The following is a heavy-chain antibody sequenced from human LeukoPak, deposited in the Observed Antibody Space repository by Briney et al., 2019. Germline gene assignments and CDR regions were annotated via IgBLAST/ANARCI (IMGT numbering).Heavy chain of an antibody. CDR1: GVSISSYY. CDR2: IYTSGST. Sequence: SETLSLTCTVSGVSISSYYWGLIRQPAGKGLEWIGRIYTSGSTNYNPSLKSRVTMSVDTSKNQLSLKLNPVTAADTAVYYCARDTYNWNVDTFDPWGQGTLVTVSS. CDR3: ARDTYNWNVDTFDP. J-gene: IGHJ5*02. D-gene: IGHD1-20*01. V-gene: IGHV4-4*07.